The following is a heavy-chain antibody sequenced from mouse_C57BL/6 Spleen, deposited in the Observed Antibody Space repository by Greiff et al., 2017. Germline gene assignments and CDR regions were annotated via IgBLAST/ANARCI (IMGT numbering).Heavy chain of an antibody. D-gene: IGHD1-1*01. CDR1: GYTFTSYG. Sequence: VQLQQSGAELARPGASVKLSCKASGYTFTSYGISWVKQRTGQGLEWIGEIYPRSGNTYYNEKFKGKATLTADKSSSTAYMELRSLTSEDSAVYFCARSAGSSSHYYAMDYWGQGTSGTVSS. J-gene: IGHJ4*01. CDR2: IYPRSGNT. CDR3: ARSAGSSSHYYAMDY. V-gene: IGHV1-81*01.